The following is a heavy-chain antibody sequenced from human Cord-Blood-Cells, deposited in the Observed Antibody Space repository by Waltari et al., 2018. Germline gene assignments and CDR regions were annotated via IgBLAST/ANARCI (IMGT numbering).Heavy chain of an antibody. CDR1: GFTFSSYS. J-gene: IGHJ3*02. Sequence: EVQLVESGGGLVKPGGSLRLSCAASGFTFSSYSMTWVRTAPGKGLEWVSSISSSSSYIYYADSVKGRFTISRDNAKNSLYLQMNSLRAEDTAVYYCATITGTTLDAFDIWGQGTMVTVSS. CDR3: ATITGTTLDAFDI. D-gene: IGHD1-7*01. CDR2: ISSSSSYI. V-gene: IGHV3-21*01.